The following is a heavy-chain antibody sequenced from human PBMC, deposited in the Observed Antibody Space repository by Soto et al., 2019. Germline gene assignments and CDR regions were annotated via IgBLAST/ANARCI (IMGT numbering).Heavy chain of an antibody. CDR2: IIPIFGTA. V-gene: IGHV1-69*13. J-gene: IGHJ4*02. CDR1: GGTFSSYA. CDR3: ARCIAVAGTCDYFGY. Sequence: AASVKVSCKASGGTFSSYAISWVRQAPGQGLEWMGGIIPIFGTANYAQKFQGRVTITADESTSTAYMELSSLRSEDTAVYYCARCIAVAGTCDYFGYWGQGTLVTVSS. D-gene: IGHD6-19*01.